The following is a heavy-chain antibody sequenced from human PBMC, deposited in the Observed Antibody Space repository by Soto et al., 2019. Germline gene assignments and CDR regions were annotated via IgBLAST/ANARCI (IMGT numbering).Heavy chain of an antibody. CDR1: GFTFSSYA. CDR2: ISGSGGST. J-gene: IGHJ4*02. V-gene: IGHV3-23*01. Sequence: PGGSLRLSCAASGFTFSSYAMSWVRQAPGKGLEWVSAISGSGGSTYYAHSVKGRFTISRDNSKNTLYLQMNSLRAEDTAVYYCAKDSHCSGGSCYAVFDYWGQGTLVTVSS. D-gene: IGHD2-15*01. CDR3: AKDSHCSGGSCYAVFDY.